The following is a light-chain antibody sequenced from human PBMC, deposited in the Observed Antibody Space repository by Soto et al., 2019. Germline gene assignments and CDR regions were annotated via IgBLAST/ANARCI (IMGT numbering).Light chain of an antibody. J-gene: IGLJ2*01. CDR3: QSYDNSRNHVV. V-gene: IGLV1-40*01. CDR1: SSNIGSFYD. Sequence: QSVLTQPPSVSGAPGQRVTIPCTGSSSNIGSFYDVHWYQQLPGTVPKLLIYGDNNRPSGVPDRLSGSKSGTAASLAITGLQAEDEADYYCQSYDNSRNHVVFGGGTKLTVL. CDR2: GDN.